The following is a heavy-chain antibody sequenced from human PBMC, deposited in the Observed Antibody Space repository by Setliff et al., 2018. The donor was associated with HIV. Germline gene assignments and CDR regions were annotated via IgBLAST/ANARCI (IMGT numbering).Heavy chain of an antibody. CDR2: MHHSGST. CDR1: GDSITSNSYY. CDR3: ARLYGYYGHRLDY. Sequence: SETLSLTCTVSGDSITSNSYYWGWIRQSPGKGLEWIGTMHHSGSTYYNPSLKSRVAIFIDTSKNHFSLRLSSVTAADTAVYYCARLYGYYGHRLDYWGQGAQVTVSS. J-gene: IGHJ4*02. V-gene: IGHV4-39*01. D-gene: IGHD3-3*01.